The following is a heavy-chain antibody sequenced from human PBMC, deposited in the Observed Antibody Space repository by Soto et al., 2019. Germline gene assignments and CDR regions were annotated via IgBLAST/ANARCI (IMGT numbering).Heavy chain of an antibody. D-gene: IGHD2-21*02. CDR2: IYSGGST. Sequence: SWIRQAPGKGLEWVSVIYSGGSTYYADSVKGRFTISRHNSKNTLYLQMNSLRADDTSVYYCTTGVTSPGMAVWRHGTTVTVSS. J-gene: IGHJ6*02. V-gene: IGHV3-53*04. CDR3: TTGVTSPGMAV.